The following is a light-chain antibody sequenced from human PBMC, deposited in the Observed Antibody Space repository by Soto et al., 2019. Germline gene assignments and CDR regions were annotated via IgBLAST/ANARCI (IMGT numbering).Light chain of an antibody. J-gene: IGLJ1*01. CDR1: SSDLGSYNL. Sequence: QAVVTQPASVSGSPGQSITISCTGTSSDLGSYNLVSWYQHHPGKAPKLIIYEATKRPSGISSRFSGSKSGNTASLTISGLQAEDEAEYYCSSYTNINTRACVFGTGTKVTVL. CDR2: EAT. CDR3: SSYTNINTRACV. V-gene: IGLV2-14*02.